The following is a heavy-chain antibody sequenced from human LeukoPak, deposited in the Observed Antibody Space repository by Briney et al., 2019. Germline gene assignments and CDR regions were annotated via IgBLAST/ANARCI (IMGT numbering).Heavy chain of an antibody. CDR2: INTNTGNP. Sequence: GASVKVSCKASGYTFTGYYMHWVRQAPGQGLEWMGWINTNTGNPTYAQGFTGRFVFSLDTSVSTAYLQISSLKAEDTAVYYCARMGESYCSSTSCPYNWFDPWGQGTLVTVSS. V-gene: IGHV7-4-1*02. J-gene: IGHJ5*02. CDR1: GYTFTGYY. CDR3: ARMGESYCSSTSCPYNWFDP. D-gene: IGHD2-2*01.